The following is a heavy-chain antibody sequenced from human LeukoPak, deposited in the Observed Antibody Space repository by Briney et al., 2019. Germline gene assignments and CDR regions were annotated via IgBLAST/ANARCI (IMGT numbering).Heavy chain of an antibody. CDR2: ISPGGSDT. V-gene: IGHV5-51*01. J-gene: IGHJ4*02. CDR3: ARAYYCGGGGCKLEY. Sequence: GESLKISCQCSGYSFNTYWISWVRQMPGTGLQCMGIISPGGSDTRYSPSFQGQITMSADKSINTAYLRWSSLKASDTAMYYCARAYYCGGGGCKLEYWGQGTLVTVSS. CDR1: GYSFNTYW. D-gene: IGHD2-21*01.